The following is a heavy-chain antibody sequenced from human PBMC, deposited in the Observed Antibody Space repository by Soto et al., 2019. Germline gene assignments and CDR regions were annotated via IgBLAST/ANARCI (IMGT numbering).Heavy chain of an antibody. CDR2: IRSKANSYAT. Sequence: EVQLVESGGGLVQPGGSLKLSCAASGFTFSGSAMHWVRQASGKGLEWVGRIRSKANSYATAYAASVKGRFTISRDDSQNTAYLQMNSLKTEDTAVYYCTRPPYSSAPGFGMDVWGQGTTVTVSS. V-gene: IGHV3-73*02. D-gene: IGHD6-25*01. CDR1: GFTFSGSA. CDR3: TRPPYSSAPGFGMDV. J-gene: IGHJ6*02.